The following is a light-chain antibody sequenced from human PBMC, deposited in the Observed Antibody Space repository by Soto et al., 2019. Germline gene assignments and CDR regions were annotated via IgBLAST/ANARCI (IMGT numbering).Light chain of an antibody. Sequence: QSVLTQPPSVSGAPGQWVTISCTGSSCNIGAGYDVHWYQQLPGTAPKLLIYGNSNRPSGVPDRFSGSKSGTSAALATTGLQAEDEADYYCQSYDSSLSGWLFGGGTKLTVL. CDR1: SCNIGAGYD. J-gene: IGLJ3*02. CDR3: QSYDSSLSGWL. V-gene: IGLV1-40*01. CDR2: GNS.